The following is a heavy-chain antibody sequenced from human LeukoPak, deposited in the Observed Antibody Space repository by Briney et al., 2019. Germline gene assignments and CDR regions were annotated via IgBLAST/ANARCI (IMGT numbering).Heavy chain of an antibody. CDR3: AREAAGMISFDY. D-gene: IGHD3-10*01. CDR2: VIPIFGTA. J-gene: IGHJ4*02. CDR1: GGTFSSYA. V-gene: IGHV1-69*05. Sequence: SVKVSCKASGGTFSSYAISWVRQAPGQGLEWMGRVIPIFGTANYAQKFQGRVTITTDESTSTAYMELSSLRSEDTAVYYCAREAAGMISFDYWGQGTLVTVSS.